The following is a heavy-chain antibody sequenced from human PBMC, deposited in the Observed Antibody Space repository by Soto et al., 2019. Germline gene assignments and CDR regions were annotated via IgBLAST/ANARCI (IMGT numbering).Heavy chain of an antibody. J-gene: IGHJ4*02. CDR3: ERDGRSSSSSGWYYFDY. CDR2: INPSGGST. V-gene: IGHV1-46*01. Sequence: QVQLVQSGAEVKKPGASVKVSCKASGYTFTSYYMHWVRQAPGQGLEWMGIINPSGGSTSYAQKFQGRVNMNRDTSTRTVYMEMNSLRSEDTAVYYCERDGRSSSSSGWYYFDYWGQGTLVTVSS. D-gene: IGHD6-19*01. CDR1: GYTFTSYY.